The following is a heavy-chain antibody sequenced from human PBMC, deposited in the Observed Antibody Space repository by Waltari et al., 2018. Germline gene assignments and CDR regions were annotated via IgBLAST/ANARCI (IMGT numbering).Heavy chain of an antibody. V-gene: IGHV3-21*03. CDR2: ISSSSSYI. CDR3: ARVWSDYYYYYMDV. J-gene: IGHJ6*03. D-gene: IGHD2-8*02. Sequence: EVQLVESGGGLVKPGGSLRLSCAASGFTFSSYSMNWVRQAPGKGLEWVSSISSSSSYIYYADSVKGRFTISRDNAKNSLYLQMYSLRAEDTAVYYCARVWSDYYYYYMDVWGKGTTVTVSS. CDR1: GFTFSSYS.